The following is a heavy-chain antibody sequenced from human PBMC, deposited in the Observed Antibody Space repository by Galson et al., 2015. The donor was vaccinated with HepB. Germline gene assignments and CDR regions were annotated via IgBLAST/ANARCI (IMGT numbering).Heavy chain of an antibody. D-gene: IGHD6-19*01. CDR2: ISGSGGST. Sequence: SLRLSCAASGFTFSSYAMSWVRQAPGQGLEWVSAISGSGGSTYYADSVKGRFTISRDNSKNTLYLQMNSLRAEDTAVYYCAKVGGIAVAGDFDYWGQGTLVTVSS. CDR3: AKVGGIAVAGDFDY. V-gene: IGHV3-23*01. J-gene: IGHJ4*02. CDR1: GFTFSSYA.